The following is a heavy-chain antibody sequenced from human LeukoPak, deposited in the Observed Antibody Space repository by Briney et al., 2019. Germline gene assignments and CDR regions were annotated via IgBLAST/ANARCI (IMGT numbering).Heavy chain of an antibody. V-gene: IGHV3-23*01. CDR2: FGGSGGST. Sequence: GGSMRPSWAASGFTFGSYAMSWARQAQGKGREWVSPFGGSGGSTYYADSVKGRFTISRDNSKNTLYLQMNSLRAEDTAVYYCAKDGLRGSPFRGFDYWGQGTLVTVSS. D-gene: IGHD3-16*01. CDR3: AKDGLRGSPFRGFDY. J-gene: IGHJ4*02. CDR1: GFTFGSYA.